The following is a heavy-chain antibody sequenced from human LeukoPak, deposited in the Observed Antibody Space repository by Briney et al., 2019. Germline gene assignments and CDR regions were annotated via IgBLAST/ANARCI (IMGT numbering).Heavy chain of an antibody. V-gene: IGHV4-34*01. CDR1: GGSFSGYY. D-gene: IGHD1-26*01. CDR3: ARATRGSYSRYYFDY. Sequence: SETLSLTCAVYGGSFSGYYWSWIRQPPGKGLEWIGEINHSGSTNYNPSLKSRVTISVDTSKNQFSLKLSSVPAADTAVYYCARATRGSYSRYYFDYWGQGTLVTVSS. J-gene: IGHJ4*02. CDR2: INHSGST.